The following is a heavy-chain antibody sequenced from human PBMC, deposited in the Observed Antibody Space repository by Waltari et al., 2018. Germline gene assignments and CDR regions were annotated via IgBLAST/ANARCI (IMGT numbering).Heavy chain of an antibody. CDR1: EFTLITFA. CDR2: ISSSGRYT. D-gene: IGHD1-7*01. V-gene: IGHV3-23*01. J-gene: IGHJ4*02. CDR3: AKEPRGNNWNYYFDD. Sequence: EVQVLESGGCLVQSGRTLRLCCPTSEFTLITFALRWVRQSPVKGLEWVSTISSSGRYTVYTDSVKGRFTISRDNSKSTLYLQMNSLRAEDTDVYYCAKEPRGNNWNYYFDDWGQGTLVTVSS.